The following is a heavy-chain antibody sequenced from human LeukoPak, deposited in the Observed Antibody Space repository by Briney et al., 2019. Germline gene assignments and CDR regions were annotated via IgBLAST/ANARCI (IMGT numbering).Heavy chain of an antibody. CDR2: IYYSGTT. CDR3: ARALNDYVWGSYPPPYYFDY. V-gene: IGHV4-59*01. J-gene: IGHJ4*02. CDR1: GGSISSYY. Sequence: SETLSLTCTVSGGSISSYYWSWIRQPPGKGLEWIGYIYYSGTTNYNPSLKSRCTISVDTSKNQFSLKLSSVAAADTAVYYCARALNDYVWGSYPPPYYFDYWGQGTLVTVSS. D-gene: IGHD3-16*02.